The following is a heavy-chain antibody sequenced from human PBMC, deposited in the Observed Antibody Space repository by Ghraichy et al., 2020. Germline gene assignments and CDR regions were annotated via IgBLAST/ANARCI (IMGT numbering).Heavy chain of an antibody. CDR3: ARDSHGGDFDY. V-gene: IGHV1-18*01. CDR1: GYTFTDYG. Sequence: VKVSCKASGYTFTDYGITWVRQAPGQGLEWMGWISAYNGNTNYAQKLQGRVTMTTDTSTSTAYMELRSLRSDDTAVYYCARDSHGGDFDYWGQGTLVTVSS. J-gene: IGHJ4*02. CDR2: ISAYNGNT. D-gene: IGHD4-23*01.